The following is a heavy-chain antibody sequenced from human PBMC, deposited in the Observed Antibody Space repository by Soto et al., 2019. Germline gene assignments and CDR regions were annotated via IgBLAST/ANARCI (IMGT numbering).Heavy chain of an antibody. D-gene: IGHD2-21*02. CDR1: GFTFSSYA. Sequence: EVQLLESGGGLVQPGGSLRLSCAASGFTFSSYAMSWVRQAPGKGLEWVSAISGSGGSTYYADSVKGRFTISRDNSKNTLYLQMNSLRAEDTAVYYCAKDSSIVVVTALGNWFDPWGQGTLVTVSS. J-gene: IGHJ5*02. CDR2: ISGSGGST. CDR3: AKDSSIVVVTALGNWFDP. V-gene: IGHV3-23*01.